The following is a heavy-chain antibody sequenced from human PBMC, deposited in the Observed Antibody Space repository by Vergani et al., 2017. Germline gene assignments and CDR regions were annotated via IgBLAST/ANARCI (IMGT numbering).Heavy chain of an antibody. D-gene: IGHD3-9*01. CDR3: SHSIILTGTCPRQYYYYYYGMDV. CDR2: IYWDDDK. Sequence: QITLKESGPTLVKPTQTLTLTCTFSGFSPSTSGVGVGWIRQPPGKALEWLALIYWDDDKRYSPSLKSRLTITKDTSKNQVVLTMTNMEPVDTATYYCSHSIILTGTCPRQYYYYYYGMDVWGQGTTVTVSS. CDR1: GFSPSTSGVG. V-gene: IGHV2-5*02. J-gene: IGHJ6*02.